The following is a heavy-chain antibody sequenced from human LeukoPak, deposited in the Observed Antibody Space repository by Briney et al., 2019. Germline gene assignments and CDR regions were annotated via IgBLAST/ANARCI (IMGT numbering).Heavy chain of an antibody. CDR2: LSGSGGST. J-gene: IGHJ4*02. D-gene: IGHD3-10*01. CDR3: ATDGGLWFGELESKFYFDY. CDR1: GFTFSSYS. Sequence: GGSLRLSCAASGFTFSSYSMNWVRQAPGKGLEWVSTLSGSGGSTYYADSVKGRFTISRDNSKNTLYLQMNSLRAEDTAVYYCATDGGLWFGELESKFYFDYWGQGTLVTVSS. V-gene: IGHV3-23*01.